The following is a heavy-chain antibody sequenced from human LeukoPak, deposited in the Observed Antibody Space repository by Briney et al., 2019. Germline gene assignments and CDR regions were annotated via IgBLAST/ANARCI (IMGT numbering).Heavy chain of an antibody. D-gene: IGHD3-16*01. Sequence: PSDTLSLTCAVSGGSISDYYWSWIRQPPGKGLEWIRYMFDNGSTNYNPSLKSRVTISVDTSKNQFSLKLSSVTAADTGIYYCARVGQTIILTSAGVDNWFDPWGQGTLVTVSS. CDR2: MFDNGST. CDR1: GGSISDYY. CDR3: ARVGQTIILTSAGVDNWFDP. V-gene: IGHV4-59*07. J-gene: IGHJ5*02.